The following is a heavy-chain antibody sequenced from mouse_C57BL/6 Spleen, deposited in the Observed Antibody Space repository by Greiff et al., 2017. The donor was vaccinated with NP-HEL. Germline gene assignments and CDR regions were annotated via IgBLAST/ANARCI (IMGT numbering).Heavy chain of an antibody. V-gene: IGHV1-64*01. Sequence: VKLKQPGAELVKPGASVKLSCKASGYTFTSYWMHWVKQRPGQGLEWIGMIHPNSGSTNYNEKFKSKATLTVDKSSSTAYMQLSSLTSEDSAVYYCARWDDDYAMDYWGQGTSVTVSS. D-gene: IGHD4-1*01. CDR2: IHPNSGST. CDR3: ARWDDDYAMDY. J-gene: IGHJ4*01. CDR1: GYTFTSYW.